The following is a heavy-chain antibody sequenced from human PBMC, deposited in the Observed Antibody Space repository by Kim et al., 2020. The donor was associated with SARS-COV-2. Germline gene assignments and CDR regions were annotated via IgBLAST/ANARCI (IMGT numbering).Heavy chain of an antibody. CDR3: ARDLGGSHDY. Sequence: GGSLRLSCAASGFTFSIYWMHWVRQAPGKGLVWVSRVNPDETRTNYADSVKGRFTISRDNAKNTLFLQMNSLRAEDTAVYYCARDLGGSHDYWGQGTLVTVSS. D-gene: IGHD2-15*01. CDR2: VNPDETRT. V-gene: IGHV3-74*01. J-gene: IGHJ4*02. CDR1: GFTFSIYW.